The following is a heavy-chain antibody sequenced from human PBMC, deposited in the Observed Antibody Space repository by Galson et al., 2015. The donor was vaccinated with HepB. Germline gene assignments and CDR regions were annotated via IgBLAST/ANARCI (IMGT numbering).Heavy chain of an antibody. J-gene: IGHJ4*02. D-gene: IGHD7-27*01. CDR3: ARSGDGDFDY. V-gene: IGHV3-74*01. CDR1: GFTVGSVY. Sequence: SLRLSCAASGFTVGSVYMSWVRQPPGKGLEWVSRIVGDGSAALYADSVKGRFTISRDNAKNTLYLQMNSLRAEDTAVYYCARSGDGDFDYWGRGTLVTVSS. CDR2: IVGDGSAA.